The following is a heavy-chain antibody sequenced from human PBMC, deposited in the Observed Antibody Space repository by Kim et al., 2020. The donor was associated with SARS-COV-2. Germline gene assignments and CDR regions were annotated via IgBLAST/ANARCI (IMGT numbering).Heavy chain of an antibody. CDR1: GGSISSSSYY. Sequence: SETLSLTCTVSGGSISSSSYYWGWIRQPPGKGLEWIGSIYYSGSTYYNPSLKSRVTISVDTSKNQFSLKLSSVTAADTAVYYCARVVFSGYTAGYFQHWGQGTLVTVSS. CDR2: IYYSGST. J-gene: IGHJ1*01. V-gene: IGHV4-39*07. CDR3: ARVVFSGYTAGYFQH. D-gene: IGHD5-12*01.